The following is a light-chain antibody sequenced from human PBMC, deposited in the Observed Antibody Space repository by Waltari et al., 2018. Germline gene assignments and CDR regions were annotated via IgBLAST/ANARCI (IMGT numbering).Light chain of an antibody. V-gene: IGKV1-5*03. CDR1: QSTHHW. Sequence: DIEVTQSPSSLSASVGERVTITCRASQSTHHWLAWYHQRPGEAPQLLIYKASILQSGVPSRFSGSGSGTEFTLTITSLQPDDFGIYYCQQYYSQWTFGQGTKVDVK. CDR3: QQYYSQWT. CDR2: KAS. J-gene: IGKJ1*01.